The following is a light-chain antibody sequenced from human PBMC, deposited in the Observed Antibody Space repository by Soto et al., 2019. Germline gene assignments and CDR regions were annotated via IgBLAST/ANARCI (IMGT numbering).Light chain of an antibody. J-gene: IGKJ3*01. V-gene: IGKV3-20*01. Sequence: EIVLTQSPGTLSLSPGERAILSCRASQSVTNNYLAWYRQNPGQAPRLLIYHAYTRATDIPDRFSGSGSGADVSLTISRLEAEDFAVYYCQQYGSSPLTFGPGTRVDI. CDR1: QSVTNNY. CDR3: QQYGSSPLT. CDR2: HAY.